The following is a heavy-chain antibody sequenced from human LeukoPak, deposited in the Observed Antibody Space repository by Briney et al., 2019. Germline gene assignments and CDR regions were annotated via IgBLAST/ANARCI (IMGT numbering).Heavy chain of an antibody. J-gene: IGHJ4*02. CDR2: IKQDGSDK. CDR3: ARGVPTGIDYFDY. D-gene: IGHD1-1*01. V-gene: IGHV3-7*01. CDR1: GFTFSDYW. Sequence: GGSLRLSCAASGFTFSDYWMTWVRQAPGKGLEWVANIKQDGSDKYFVDSVRGRFIISRDNAENSLYLQMNSLRVEDTAMYYCARGVPTGIDYFDYWGQGTLVTVSS.